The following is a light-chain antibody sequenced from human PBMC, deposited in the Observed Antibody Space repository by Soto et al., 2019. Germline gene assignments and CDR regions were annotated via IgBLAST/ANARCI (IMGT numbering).Light chain of an antibody. V-gene: IGKV1-5*01. J-gene: IGKJ1*01. Sequence: DIQMPQSPSTLSASVGDRVTITCRASQSISSWLAWYQQKPGKAPKLLIYDASSLESGVPSRFSGSGSGTEFPLTISSLQPDDFATYYCQQYNSYSTFGQGTKVEIK. CDR2: DAS. CDR3: QQYNSYST. CDR1: QSISSW.